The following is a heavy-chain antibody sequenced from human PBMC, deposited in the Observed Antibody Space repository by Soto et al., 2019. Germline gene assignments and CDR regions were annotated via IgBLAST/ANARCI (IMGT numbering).Heavy chain of an antibody. Sequence: QVQLQESGPGLVKPSGTLSLTCAVSGGSITSSNWWSWVRQPPGKGLEWIGEIYHSGSTNYNPSLKSPVTISVDKSKNQFSLKLTSVTAADTAVYYCARGRRFFEWFYFDYWGQGTLVTVSS. CDR1: GGSITSSNW. CDR3: ARGRRFFEWFYFDY. D-gene: IGHD3-3*01. J-gene: IGHJ4*02. V-gene: IGHV4-4*02. CDR2: IYHSGST.